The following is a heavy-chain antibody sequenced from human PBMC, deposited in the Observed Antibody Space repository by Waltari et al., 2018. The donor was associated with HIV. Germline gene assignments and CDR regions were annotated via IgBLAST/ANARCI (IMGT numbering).Heavy chain of an antibody. Sequence: EVQLVESGGGLVQPGGSLRLSCAASGFTFSNYTMNWVRQDPGKGLELVSYISRSSGSIFYADSVKGRFTISRDNAKNSLYLQMNSLRVEDTAVYYCARDINGGWGYWGQGTLVTVAS. J-gene: IGHJ4*02. CDR1: GFTFSNYT. CDR2: ISRSSGSI. V-gene: IGHV3-48*01. D-gene: IGHD7-27*01. CDR3: ARDINGGWGY.